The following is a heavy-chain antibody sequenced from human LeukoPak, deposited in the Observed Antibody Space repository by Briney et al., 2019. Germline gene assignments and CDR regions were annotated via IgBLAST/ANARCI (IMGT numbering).Heavy chain of an antibody. V-gene: IGHV3-30*18. D-gene: IGHD6-19*01. Sequence: GRSLRLSCAASGFTFSSYGMRWVRQAPGKGLEWVAVISYDGSNKYYADSVKGRFTISRDNSKNKLYLQMNSLRAEDTAVYYCAKEKDSSGWFDYWGQGTLVTVSS. J-gene: IGHJ4*02. CDR3: AKEKDSSGWFDY. CDR1: GFTFSSYG. CDR2: ISYDGSNK.